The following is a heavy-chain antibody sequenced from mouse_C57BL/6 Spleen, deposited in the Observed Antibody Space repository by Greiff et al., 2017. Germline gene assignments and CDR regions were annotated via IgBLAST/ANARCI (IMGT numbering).Heavy chain of an antibody. CDR2: IYPRSGNT. D-gene: IGHD2-5*01. CDR3: ARVYSNYVREAMDY. CDR1: GYTFTSYG. V-gene: IGHV1-81*01. Sequence: QVQLKESGAELARPGASVKLSCKASGYTFTSYGISWVKQRTGQGLEWIGEIYPRSGNTYYNEKFKGKATLTADKSSSTAYMELRSLTSEDSAVYFCARVYSNYVREAMDYWGQGTSVTVSS. J-gene: IGHJ4*01.